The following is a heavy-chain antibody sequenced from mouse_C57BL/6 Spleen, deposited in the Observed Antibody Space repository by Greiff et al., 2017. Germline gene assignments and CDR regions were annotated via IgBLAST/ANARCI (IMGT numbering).Heavy chain of an antibody. J-gene: IGHJ1*03. Sequence: EVQLQESGPGMVKPSQSLSLTCTVTGYSITSGYDWHWIRHFPGNKLEWMGYISYSGSTNYNPSLKSRISITHDTSKNHFFLKLNSVTTEDTATYYCARVNDYDVGWYFDVWGTGTTVTVSS. CDR3: ARVNDYDVGWYFDV. V-gene: IGHV3-1*01. CDR2: ISYSGST. CDR1: GYSITSGYD. D-gene: IGHD2-4*01.